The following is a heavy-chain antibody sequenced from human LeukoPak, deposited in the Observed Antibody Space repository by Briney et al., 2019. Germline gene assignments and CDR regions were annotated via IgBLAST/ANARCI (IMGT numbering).Heavy chain of an antibody. D-gene: IGHD3-22*01. CDR2: IYITGST. CDR3: ARSDYYDSSGYPTHLNWFDP. J-gene: IGHJ5*02. V-gene: IGHV4-4*07. CDR1: GGSMSSYY. Sequence: SETLSLACTVSGGSMSSYYWSWIRQPAGKGLEWIGRIYITGSTNYNPSLKSRVTMSVDTSKNQFSLKLSSVTAADRAVYYSARSDYYDSSGYPTHLNWFDPWGQGTLVTVSS.